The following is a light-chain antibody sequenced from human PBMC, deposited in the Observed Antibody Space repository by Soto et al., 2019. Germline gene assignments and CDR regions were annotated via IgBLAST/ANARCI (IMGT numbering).Light chain of an antibody. CDR2: AAS. V-gene: IGKV1-9*01. CDR1: QAISSS. J-gene: IGKJ2*01. Sequence: DIQLTQSPSFLSASVGDRVTITCRASQAISSSLAWYQHNPGKAPKLLIYAASTLQNGVPSSFSGSGSGTEFTLTISILQPEDFATYYCQHLNDYRYTFGQGTKVEIK. CDR3: QHLNDYRYT.